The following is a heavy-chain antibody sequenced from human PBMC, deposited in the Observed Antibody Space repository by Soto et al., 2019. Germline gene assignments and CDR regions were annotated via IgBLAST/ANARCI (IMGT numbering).Heavy chain of an antibody. CDR2: ISAYIGNT. Sequence: ASVKVSCKASGYTFTSYGISWVRQAPGQGLEWMGWISAYIGNTNYAQKLQGRVTLTTDTSTSTAYLELRSLRFDDTAVYYCARDYYYDSSGSVWGQGTLVTVSS. V-gene: IGHV1-18*01. J-gene: IGHJ4*02. CDR1: GYTFTSYG. CDR3: ARDYYYDSSGSV. D-gene: IGHD3-22*01.